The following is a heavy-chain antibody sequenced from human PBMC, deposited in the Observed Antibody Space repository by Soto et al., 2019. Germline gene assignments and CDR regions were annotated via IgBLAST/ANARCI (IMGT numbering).Heavy chain of an antibody. V-gene: IGHV4-59*12. Sequence: QVQLQESGPGLVKPSETLSLTCTVSGGSISSYYWSWIRQPPGKGLEWIGYIYYSGSTNYNPSLKSXXNXSXXTSKNPFCLKLSSVTAADTAVYYCASGGTEVLLDYWGQGTLVTVSS. D-gene: IGHD1-1*01. J-gene: IGHJ4*02. CDR2: IYYSGST. CDR1: GGSISSYY. CDR3: ASGGTEVLLDY.